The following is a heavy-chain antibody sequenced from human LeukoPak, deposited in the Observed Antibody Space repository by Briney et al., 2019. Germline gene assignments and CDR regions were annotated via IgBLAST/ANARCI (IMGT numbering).Heavy chain of an antibody. D-gene: IGHD4-17*01. J-gene: IGHJ4*02. CDR1: GFTFSTYW. CDR2: INGDGSST. CDR3: ARASTTVPNLLDN. Sequence: GGSLRLSCVASGFTFSTYWMHWVRQAPEKGLLWVSRINGDGSSTNYADSVKGRFTISRDNAKNTLYLQMNSLRAEDMAVYYCARASTTVPNLLDNWGQGTLVTVSS. V-gene: IGHV3-74*01.